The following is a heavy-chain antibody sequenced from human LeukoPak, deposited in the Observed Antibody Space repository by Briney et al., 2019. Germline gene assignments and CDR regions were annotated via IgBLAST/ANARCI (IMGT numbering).Heavy chain of an antibody. CDR3: ARQDIVVVPAGVQYPDAFDI. CDR1: GYSFTSYW. Sequence: GESLKISCKGSGYSFTSYWSGWLRRMPGKGLEWRGIIYPGDSDTRYSASFQGQVTISADKSSSTSYMQWSSLKASDTAMYYCARQDIVVVPAGVQYPDAFDIWGQGTMVTVSS. D-gene: IGHD2-2*01. CDR2: IYPGDSDT. J-gene: IGHJ3*02. V-gene: IGHV5-51*01.